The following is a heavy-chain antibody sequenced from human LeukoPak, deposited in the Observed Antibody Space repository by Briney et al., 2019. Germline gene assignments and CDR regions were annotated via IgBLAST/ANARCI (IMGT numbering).Heavy chain of an antibody. Sequence: GGSLRLSCAASTFTFSSYGMHWVRQAPGKGLGWVAFIQYDGNRRYYADSVKGRFTISRDNSKNTLYLQMNSLRPDDTALYYCANTMYSSAWSPFDYWGRGTLVTVSS. CDR3: ANTMYSSAWSPFDY. CDR2: IQYDGNRR. D-gene: IGHD6-19*01. CDR1: TFTFSSYG. V-gene: IGHV3-30*02. J-gene: IGHJ4*02.